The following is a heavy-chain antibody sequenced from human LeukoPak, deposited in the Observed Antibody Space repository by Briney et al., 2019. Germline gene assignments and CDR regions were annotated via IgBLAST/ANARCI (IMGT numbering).Heavy chain of an antibody. CDR3: ARSAGHCSNGICFTDYYMDV. CDR2: INWNSGDA. V-gene: IGHV1-2*02. Sequence: ASVKVSCKASGYSFTEHYIYWVRQAPGQGLEWVGRINWNSGDANSAQKFQDSVTMTRDTSVSTAYMDLSSVTSDDTAVYFCARSAGHCSNGICFTDYYMDVWGRGTTLIVSS. CDR1: GYSFTEHY. J-gene: IGHJ6*03. D-gene: IGHD2-8*01.